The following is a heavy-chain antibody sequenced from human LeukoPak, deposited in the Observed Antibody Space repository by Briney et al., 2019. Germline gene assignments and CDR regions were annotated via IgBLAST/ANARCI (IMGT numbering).Heavy chain of an antibody. J-gene: IGHJ6*03. D-gene: IGHD5-18*01. CDR2: ITSSGSYI. CDR1: AFSFSNYN. V-gene: IGHV3-21*01. CDR3: ARVSTAMVTGYYYYYMDV. Sequence: PGGSLRLSCAASAFSFSNYNMNWVRQAPGKGLEWVSSITSSGSYIYYADSVKGRFTVSRDNAKNSLYLQMNSLRAEDTAVYYCARVSTAMVTGYYYYYMDVWGKGTTVTVSS.